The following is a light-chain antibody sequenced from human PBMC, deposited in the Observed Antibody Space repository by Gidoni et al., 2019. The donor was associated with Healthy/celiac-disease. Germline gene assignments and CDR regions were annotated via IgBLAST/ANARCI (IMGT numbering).Light chain of an antibody. CDR2: KAY. Sequence: DIHITQSPSTLSASVGDRVTITCRASQSISSWLAWYQQKPGKAPKLLIYKAYSLESGVPSRFSGSGSGTEVTLNISSLQPDDFETYYCQQYNRQALTFGQGTKVEIK. V-gene: IGKV1-5*03. CDR3: QQYNRQALT. CDR1: QSISSW. J-gene: IGKJ3*01.